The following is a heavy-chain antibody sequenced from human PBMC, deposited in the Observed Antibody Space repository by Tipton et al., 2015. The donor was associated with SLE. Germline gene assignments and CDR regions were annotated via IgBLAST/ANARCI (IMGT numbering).Heavy chain of an antibody. CDR1: RFTFSTYG. J-gene: IGHJ3*02. Sequence: AASRFTFSTYGMRWVRQSPEKGLEWVSSISGSDGSTYYADSVKGRFTISRDNSKNTLYLQMNSLRAEDTAVYYCARRNSESGAFDMWGQGTLVTVSS. CDR3: ARRNSESGAFDM. CDR2: ISGSDGST. V-gene: IGHV3-23*01. D-gene: IGHD3-10*01.